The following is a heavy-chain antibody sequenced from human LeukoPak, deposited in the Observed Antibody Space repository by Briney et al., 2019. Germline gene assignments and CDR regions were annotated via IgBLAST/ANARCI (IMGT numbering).Heavy chain of an antibody. CDR3: AKTLSSSWYGNWFDP. CDR2: IRYDGSNK. CDR1: GFTFSSYG. V-gene: IGHV3-30*02. D-gene: IGHD6-13*01. Sequence: GGSLRLSCAASGFTFSSYGMHWVRQAPGKGLEWVAFIRYDGSNKYYADSVKGRFTISRDNSKNTLYLQMNSLRAEDTAVYYCAKTLSSSWYGNWFDPWGQGTLVTVSS. J-gene: IGHJ5*02.